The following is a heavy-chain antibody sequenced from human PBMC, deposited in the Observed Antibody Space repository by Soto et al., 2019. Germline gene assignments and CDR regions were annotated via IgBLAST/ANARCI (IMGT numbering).Heavy chain of an antibody. Sequence: QITLKESGPTLVKPTETLTLTCTFSGFSLTTSGVGVGWIRQPPGKALEWLAVVYWDDDKRYSASLRSRLTITKDASKNQVVLTMTNMDPVDTATYHCAHRQAGYNSGWNEGYFDYWGQGTLVAVSS. V-gene: IGHV2-5*02. J-gene: IGHJ4*02. CDR1: GFSLTTSGVG. CDR3: AHRQAGYNSGWNEGYFDY. CDR2: VYWDDDK. D-gene: IGHD6-19*01.